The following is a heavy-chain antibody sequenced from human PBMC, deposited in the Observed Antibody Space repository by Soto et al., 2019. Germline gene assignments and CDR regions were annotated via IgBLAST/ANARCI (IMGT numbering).Heavy chain of an antibody. D-gene: IGHD3-10*01. V-gene: IGHV3-23*01. J-gene: IGHJ4*02. Sequence: DVQLLESGGALVQPGGCLRLSCATSGFTLRNYAMSWVRQAPGKGLEWVSSISGRSTDTYYADSVKGRFTISRDDSGSTLLLQMNSLRVEDTAVYYCAKEVLGKFDFESWGQGTLVTVSS. CDR2: ISGRSTDT. CDR1: GFTLRNYA. CDR3: AKEVLGKFDFES.